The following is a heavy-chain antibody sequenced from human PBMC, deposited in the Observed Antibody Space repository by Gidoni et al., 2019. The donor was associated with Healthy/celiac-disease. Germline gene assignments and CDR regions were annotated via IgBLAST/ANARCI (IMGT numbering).Heavy chain of an antibody. CDR3: ARGGGFGELTC. V-gene: IGHV3-13*03. J-gene: IGHJ4*02. CDR2: ICTAVVP. D-gene: IGHD3-10*01. Sequence: EVQLVESGGGLVQLGGSRRPSGVACVFTFSSCDMHWVREATGEGLEWFSAICTAVVPYYPGSVRGSFTSARENAKTSLFLQMNSLGAGDAAVYYCARGGGFGELTCWGQGTLVTVSS. CDR1: VFTFSSCD.